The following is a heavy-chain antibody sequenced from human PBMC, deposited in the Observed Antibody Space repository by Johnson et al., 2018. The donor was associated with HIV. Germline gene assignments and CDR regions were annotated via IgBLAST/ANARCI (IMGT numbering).Heavy chain of an antibody. D-gene: IGHD4-17*01. CDR2: INWTGGST. CDR1: GFTFDDYG. J-gene: IGHJ3*02. V-gene: IGHV3-20*04. CDR3: ARRTVTALFDI. Sequence: MLLVESGGGVVRPGGSLRLSCAASGFTFDDYGMTWVRQVPGKGLEWVCGINWTGGSTGYADFVRGRFTISRDNAKNTLYLQMNSLRDEDTAVYYCARRTVTALFDIWGQGTLVTVSS.